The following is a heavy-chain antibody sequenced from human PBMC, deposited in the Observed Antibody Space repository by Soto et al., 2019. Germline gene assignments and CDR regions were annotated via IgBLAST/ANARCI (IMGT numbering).Heavy chain of an antibody. CDR1: GYTFTSYY. D-gene: IGHD2-21*02. CDR3: AGGIVVVTDTGYYYYGMDV. V-gene: IGHV1-46*01. J-gene: IGHJ6*02. Sequence: ASVKVSCKASGYTFTSYYMHWVRQAPGQGLEWMGIINPSGGSTSYAQKFQGRVTMTRDTSTSTVYMELSSLRSEDTAVYYCAGGIVVVTDTGYYYYGMDVWGQETTVTVSS. CDR2: INPSGGST.